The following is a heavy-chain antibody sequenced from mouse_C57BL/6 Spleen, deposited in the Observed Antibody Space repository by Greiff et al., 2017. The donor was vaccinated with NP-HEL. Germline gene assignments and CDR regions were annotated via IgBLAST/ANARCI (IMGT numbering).Heavy chain of an antibody. V-gene: IGHV5-4*03. D-gene: IGHD2-4*01. CDR1: GFTFSSYA. Sequence: EVKLVESGGGLVKPGGSLKLSCAASGFTFSSYAMSWVRQTPEKRLEWVATISDGGSYTYYPDNVKGRFTISRDNAKNNLYLQMSHLKSEDTAMYYCAILLYDYDGGYAMDYWGQGTSVTVSS. J-gene: IGHJ4*01. CDR3: AILLYDYDGGYAMDY. CDR2: ISDGGSYT.